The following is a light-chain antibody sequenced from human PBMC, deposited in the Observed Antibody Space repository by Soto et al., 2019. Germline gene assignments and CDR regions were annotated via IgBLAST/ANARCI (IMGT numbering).Light chain of an antibody. V-gene: IGKV1-39*01. J-gene: IGKJ4*01. CDR2: AAS. Sequence: DIQLTQSPSSLSASVGDRVTITCRASQSVSTYLNWYRQKPGEAPKLLIRAASSLEDGVPSRFSGSGSGTVFTLPINGLHPEDCATFYCQQSFSDPPLSFGGGTRVEVK. CDR3: QQSFSDPPLS. CDR1: QSVSTY.